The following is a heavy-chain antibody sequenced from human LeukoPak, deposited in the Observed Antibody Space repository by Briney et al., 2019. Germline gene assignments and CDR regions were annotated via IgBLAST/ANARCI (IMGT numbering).Heavy chain of an antibody. J-gene: IGHJ5*02. Sequence: ASVEVSCKASGYTFTSYDINWVRQATGQGLEWMGWMNPNSGNTGYAQKFQGRVTMTRNTSISTAYMELSSLRSEDTAVYYCARPSRVGKDWFDPWGQGTLVTVSS. CDR1: GYTFTSYD. CDR2: MNPNSGNT. V-gene: IGHV1-8*01. D-gene: IGHD2-15*01. CDR3: ARPSRVGKDWFDP.